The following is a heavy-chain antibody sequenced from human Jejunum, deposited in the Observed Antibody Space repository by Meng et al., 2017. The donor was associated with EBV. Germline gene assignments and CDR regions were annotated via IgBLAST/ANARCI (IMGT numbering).Heavy chain of an antibody. CDR1: GYSMSNSNW. D-gene: IGHD1-1*01. V-gene: IGHV4-28*01. Sequence: AQLTGCGPGPGKPLEPLSLTCAVSGYSMSNSNWGGWIRQPPGKGLEWIGYIYYTGTTYYNPSLKSRVTMSIDTSKNHFSLKLTSVTTMDTAVYYCAKRMPGTGFDYWGQGTLVTVSS. J-gene: IGHJ4*02. CDR2: IYYTGTT. CDR3: AKRMPGTGFDY.